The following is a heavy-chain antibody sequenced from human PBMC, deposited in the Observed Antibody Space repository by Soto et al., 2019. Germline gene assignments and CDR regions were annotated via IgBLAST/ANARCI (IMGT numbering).Heavy chain of an antibody. D-gene: IGHD2-2*01. V-gene: IGHV1-69*12. CDR1: GGTFSSYA. CDR2: IIPIFGTA. Sequence: QVQLVQSGAEVKKPGSSVKVSCKASGGTFSSYAISWVRQAPGQGHEWMGGIIPIFGTANYAQKFQGRVTITADESTSTAYTELSSLISEDTAVYYCARHVPAAGYYYGMDVWGQGTTVTVSS. CDR3: ARHVPAAGYYYGMDV. J-gene: IGHJ6*02.